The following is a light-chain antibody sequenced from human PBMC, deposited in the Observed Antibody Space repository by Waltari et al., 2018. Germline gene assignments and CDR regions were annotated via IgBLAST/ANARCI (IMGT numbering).Light chain of an antibody. CDR2: RAS. CDR1: QGIGNN. V-gene: IGKV1-17*01. CDR3: KQAYSYPYS. Sequence: DIQMTHSPYYLSASVGNTVTITCQASQGIGNNLNWYQQKRGKAPKLLIYRASSLQSGIPSRFSGSESGTDCTLTISSLQPEDFDTYYCKQAYSYPYSFGQGTKVEIK. J-gene: IGKJ2*03.